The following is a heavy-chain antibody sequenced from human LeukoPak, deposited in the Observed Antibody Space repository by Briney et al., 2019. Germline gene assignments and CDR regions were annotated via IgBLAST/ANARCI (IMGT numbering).Heavy chain of an antibody. CDR3: AVPLGSSWYEGAFDY. CDR1: GGSISSSSYY. CDR2: IYYSGST. J-gene: IGHJ4*02. D-gene: IGHD6-13*01. Sequence: PSETLSLTCTVSGGSISSSSYYWGWIRQPPGKGLEWIGSIYYSGSTYYNPSLKSRVTISVDTSKNQFFLKLSSVTAADTAVYYCAVPLGSSWYEGAFDYWGQGTLVTVSS. V-gene: IGHV4-39*07.